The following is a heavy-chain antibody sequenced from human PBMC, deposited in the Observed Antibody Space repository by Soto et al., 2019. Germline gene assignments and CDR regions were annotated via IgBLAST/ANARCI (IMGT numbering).Heavy chain of an antibody. V-gene: IGHV3-23*01. Sequence: EVQLLESGGGLVQPGGSLRLSCAASGFTFSSYAMSWARQAPGKGLEWVSAISGSGGSTYYADSVKGRFTISRDNSKNTLYLQMNSLRAEDTAVYYCAKEGASIHYYYYGMDVWGQGTTVTVSS. CDR3: AKEGASIHYYYYGMDV. D-gene: IGHD2-21*01. J-gene: IGHJ6*02. CDR2: ISGSGGST. CDR1: GFTFSSYA.